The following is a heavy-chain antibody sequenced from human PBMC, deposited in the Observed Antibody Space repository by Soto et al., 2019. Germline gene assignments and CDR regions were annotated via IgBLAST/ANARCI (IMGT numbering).Heavy chain of an antibody. CDR1: GFTFSSFA. D-gene: IGHD5-12*01. J-gene: IGHJ3*01. CDR3: ARGGRGLRGAFDV. V-gene: IGHV3-30*04. Sequence: QEILVESEGGVVQSGTSLRLSCAASGFTFSSFAMHWVRQASGKGLEWVSVISFNGLSQFYADSVRGRVTVSRDNSKNTLYLQLDSLRPDDTAVYSCARGGRGLRGAFDVWGQGTEVSVS. CDR2: ISFNGLSQ.